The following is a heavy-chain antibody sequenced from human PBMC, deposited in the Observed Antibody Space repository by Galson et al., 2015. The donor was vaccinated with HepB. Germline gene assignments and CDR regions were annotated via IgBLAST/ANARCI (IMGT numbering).Heavy chain of an antibody. J-gene: IGHJ4*02. CDR2: IYHSGTG. D-gene: IGHD3-3*01. Sequence: ETLSLTCAISGDSINNTNWWSWVRQSPIQGLEWIGEIYHSGTGNYNPSLKSRVSISVDNSKKQFSLQLRDVTAADAAVYYCARTSSEDRDFLSGYYFPTRGFDHWGQGILVTVSS. CDR3: ARTSSEDRDFLSGYYFPTRGFDH. V-gene: IGHV4-4*02. CDR1: GDSINNTNW.